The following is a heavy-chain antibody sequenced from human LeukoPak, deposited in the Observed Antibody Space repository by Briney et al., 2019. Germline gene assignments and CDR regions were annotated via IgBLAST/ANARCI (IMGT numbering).Heavy chain of an antibody. V-gene: IGHV1-8*01. CDR1: RYTFTSYD. CDR2: MNPNSSNT. D-gene: IGHD2-2*01. CDR3: VRGKYQLPQ. Sequence: ASVKVSCKASRYTFTSYDINWVRQATGQGLEWMGWMNPNSSNTGYAQKFQGRVTMTRNTSISTAYMELSSLRSDDTAVYYCVRGKYQLPQWGQGTLVTVSS. J-gene: IGHJ4*02.